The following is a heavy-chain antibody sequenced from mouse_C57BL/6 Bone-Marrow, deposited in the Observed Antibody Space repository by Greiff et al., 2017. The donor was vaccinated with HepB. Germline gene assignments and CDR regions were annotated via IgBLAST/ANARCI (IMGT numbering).Heavy chain of an antibody. CDR1: GFNIKDYY. J-gene: IGHJ3*01. CDR3: ASPYGSRSLAWFAY. D-gene: IGHD1-1*01. CDR2: IDPEDGET. Sequence: EVKLEESGAELVKPGASVKLSCTASGFNIKDYYMHWVKQRTEQGLEWIGRIDPEDGETKYAPKFQGKATITADTSSNTAYLQLSSLTSEDTAVYYCASPYGSRSLAWFAYWGQGTLVTVSA. V-gene: IGHV14-2*01.